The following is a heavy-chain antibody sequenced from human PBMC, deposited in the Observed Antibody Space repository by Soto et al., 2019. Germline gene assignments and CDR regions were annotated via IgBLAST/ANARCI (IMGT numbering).Heavy chain of an antibody. V-gene: IGHV3-23*01. Sequence: GGSLRLSCAASGFPFSSYAMKWVRQAPGKGLEWVSLIGESGTPTYYADSVKGRFTISRDNSGNTLFLEMYSLRAEDTAVYYCARYIPGVRYYGMDVWGQGTTVTV. CDR1: GFPFSSYA. D-gene: IGHD2-2*01. CDR2: IGESGTPT. J-gene: IGHJ6*02. CDR3: ARYIPGVRYYGMDV.